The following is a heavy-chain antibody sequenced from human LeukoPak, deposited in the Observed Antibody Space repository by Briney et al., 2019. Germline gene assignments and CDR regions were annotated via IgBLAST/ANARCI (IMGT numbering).Heavy chain of an antibody. D-gene: IGHD2-2*01. J-gene: IGHJ5*02. Sequence: PSETLSLTCTVSGGSISSYYWSWIRQPPGKGLEWIGYIYYSGSTNYNPSPKSRVTISVDTSKSQFSLKLSSVTAADTAVYYCARVQGYCSSTSCPNWFDPWGQGTLVTVSS. CDR3: ARVQGYCSSTSCPNWFDP. CDR1: GGSISSYY. CDR2: IYYSGST. V-gene: IGHV4-59*01.